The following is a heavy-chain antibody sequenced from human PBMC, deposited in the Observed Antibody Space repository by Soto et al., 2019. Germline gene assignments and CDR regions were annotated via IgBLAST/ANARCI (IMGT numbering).Heavy chain of an antibody. D-gene: IGHD1-26*01. CDR2: ISYDGSNK. Sequence: PGGSLRLSCAASGFTFSSYGMHWVRQAPGKGLEWVAVISYDGSNKYYADSVKGRFTISRDNSKNTLYLQMNSLRAEDTAVYYCAKNSGSYYFDNWGQGTLVTVSS. V-gene: IGHV3-30*18. J-gene: IGHJ4*02. CDR1: GFTFSSYG. CDR3: AKNSGSYYFDN.